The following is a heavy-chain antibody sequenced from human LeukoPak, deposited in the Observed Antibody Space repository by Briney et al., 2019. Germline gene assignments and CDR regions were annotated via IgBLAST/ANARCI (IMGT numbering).Heavy chain of an antibody. CDR1: GFTFSSYA. D-gene: IGHD1-26*01. J-gene: IGHJ4*02. CDR2: IKSKTDGGTT. V-gene: IGHV3-15*01. Sequence: TGGSLRLSCVASGFTFSSYAMSWVRQTPGKGLEWVGRIKSKTDGGTTDYAAPVKGRFTISRDDSKNTLYLQMNSLKTEDTAVYYCTTGENFDYWGQGTLVTVSS. CDR3: TTGENFDY.